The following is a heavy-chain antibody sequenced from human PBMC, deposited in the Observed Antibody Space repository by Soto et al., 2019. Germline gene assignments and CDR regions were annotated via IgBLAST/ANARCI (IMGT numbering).Heavy chain of an antibody. CDR3: ARMGYGSEPYYYYGMDV. J-gene: IGHJ6*02. D-gene: IGHD3-10*01. CDR1: GGSISSSNW. CDR2: IYHSGST. V-gene: IGHV4-4*02. Sequence: PSETLSLTCAVSGGSISSSNWWSWVRQPPGKGLEWIGEIYHSGSTNYNPSLKSRVTISVDTSKNQFSLKLSSVTAADTAVYYCARMGYGSEPYYYYGMDVWGQGTTVTVSS.